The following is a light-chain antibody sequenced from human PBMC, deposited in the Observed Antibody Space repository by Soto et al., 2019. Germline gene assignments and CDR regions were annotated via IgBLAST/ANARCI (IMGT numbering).Light chain of an antibody. V-gene: IGKV3-15*01. CDR2: GAS. CDR3: QQYGSSLTWT. Sequence: EIVVAQSPATLSVSPGERATLSCRASQSVSSNLAWYQQKPGQAPRLLINGASTRATGIPARFSGSGSGTEFSLTISRLEPEDFAVYYCQQYGSSLTWTFGQGTKVDIK. CDR1: QSVSSN. J-gene: IGKJ1*01.